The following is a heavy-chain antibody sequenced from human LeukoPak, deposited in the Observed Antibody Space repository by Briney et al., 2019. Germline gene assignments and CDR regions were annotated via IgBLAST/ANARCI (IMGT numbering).Heavy chain of an antibody. J-gene: IGHJ6*02. D-gene: IGHD5-18*01. CDR3: AREGTALFYGMDV. CDR2: IKQDGSEK. V-gene: IGHV3-7*01. Sequence: GGSLRLSCAASGFTFSSYWMSWVRQAPGKGLEWLANIKQDGSEKYYVDSVKGRFTISRDNAKNSLYLQMNSLRAEDTAVYYCAREGTALFYGMDVWGQGTTVTVSS. CDR1: GFTFSSYW.